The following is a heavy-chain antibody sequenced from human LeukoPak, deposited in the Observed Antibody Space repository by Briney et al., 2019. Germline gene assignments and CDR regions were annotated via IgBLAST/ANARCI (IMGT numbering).Heavy chain of an antibody. CDR1: GGTFSSYA. D-gene: IGHD6-19*01. V-gene: IGHV1-69*05. CDR3: ARDIAVAANDAFDI. CDR2: IIPIFGTA. J-gene: IGHJ3*02. Sequence: PMASVKVSCKASGGTFSSYAISWVRQAPGQGLEWMGGIIPIFGTANYAQKFQGRVTMTTDTSTSTAYMELRSLRSDDTAVYYCARDIAVAANDAFDIWGQGTMVTVSS.